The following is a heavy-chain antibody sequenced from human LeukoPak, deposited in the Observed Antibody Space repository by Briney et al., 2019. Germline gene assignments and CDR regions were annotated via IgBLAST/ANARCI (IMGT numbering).Heavy chain of an antibody. CDR1: GFNFDDYT. V-gene: IGHV3-43*01. D-gene: IGHD2-15*01. CDR2: INRRGHT. Sequence: GGSLRLSCAASGFNFDDYTIHWVRQVPGKGLEWVSLINRRGHTYYADSVKGRFTISRDNVKNTLYLQMDSLRAEDTAVYYCVRGCSDISCGNYWGQGTLVTVSS. CDR3: VRGCSDISCGNY. J-gene: IGHJ4*02.